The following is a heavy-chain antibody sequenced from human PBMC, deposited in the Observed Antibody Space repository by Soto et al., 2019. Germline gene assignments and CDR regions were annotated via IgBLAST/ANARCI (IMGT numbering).Heavy chain of an antibody. Sequence: SDTLSHTCAVYGWSFIGDCWSCNSQPPGKGLEWIGEINHSGSTNYNPSLKSRVTISVDTSKNQFSLKLSSVTAADTAVYYCAREVWGAYNWNPRNAFDYWGQGNLVTVSA. D-gene: IGHD1-20*01. CDR3: AREVWGAYNWNPRNAFDY. V-gene: IGHV4-34*01. J-gene: IGHJ4*02. CDR1: GWSFIGDC. CDR2: INHSGST.